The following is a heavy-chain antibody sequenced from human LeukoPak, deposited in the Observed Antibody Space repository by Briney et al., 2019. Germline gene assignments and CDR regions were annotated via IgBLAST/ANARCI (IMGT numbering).Heavy chain of an antibody. J-gene: IGHJ5*02. V-gene: IGHV3-23*01. D-gene: IGHD3-3*01. Sequence: PGGSLGLSCAASGFTFSSYAMSWVRQAPGKGLEWVSAISGSGGSTYYADSVKGRFTISRDNSKNTLYLQMNSLRAEDTAVYYCAKGGRYYDFWSGYSTNWFDPWGQGTLVTVSS. CDR1: GFTFSSYA. CDR2: ISGSGGST. CDR3: AKGGRYYDFWSGYSTNWFDP.